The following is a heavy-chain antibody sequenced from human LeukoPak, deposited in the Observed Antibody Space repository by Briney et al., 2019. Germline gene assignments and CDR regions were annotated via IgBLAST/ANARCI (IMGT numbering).Heavy chain of an antibody. Sequence: GSLRLSCAASGFTFSSYAMSWVRQPPGKGLEWIGSIYYSGSTYYNPSLKSRVTISVDTSKNQFSLKLSSVTAADTAVHYCARQDSGYDTYYFDYWGQGTLVTVSS. D-gene: IGHD5-12*01. J-gene: IGHJ4*02. CDR3: ARQDSGYDTYYFDY. CDR2: IYYSGST. V-gene: IGHV4-39*01. CDR1: GFTFSSYA.